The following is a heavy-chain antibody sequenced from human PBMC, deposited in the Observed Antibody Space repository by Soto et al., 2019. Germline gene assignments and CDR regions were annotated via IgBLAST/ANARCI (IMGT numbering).Heavy chain of an antibody. Sequence: EVQLLESGGGLVQPGGSLRLSCAASGFTFSSYAMSWLRQAPGKGLEWVSAISDSGASTYNADSVKGRFAISRDNSKNTLYLQLNSLRAEDTAVYFCAKPYYYGSGSYGGFDYWGQGTLVTVSS. CDR2: ISDSGAST. CDR1: GFTFSSYA. V-gene: IGHV3-23*01. J-gene: IGHJ4*02. D-gene: IGHD3-10*01. CDR3: AKPYYYGSGSYGGFDY.